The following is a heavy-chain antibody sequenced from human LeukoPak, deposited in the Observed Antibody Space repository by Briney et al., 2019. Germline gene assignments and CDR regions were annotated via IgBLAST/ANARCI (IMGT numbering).Heavy chain of an antibody. CDR2: ISGSGSNK. D-gene: IGHD6-19*01. Sequence: GALRLSCAASGFTFSSCEMNWVRQAPGKGLEWVSYISGSGSNKYYADSVKGRFTISRDNAKNSLYLQMNSLRVEDTAVYYCATSQSSVAGIIGDWGQGTLVTVSS. CDR1: GFTFSSCE. CDR3: ATSQSSVAGIIGD. V-gene: IGHV3-48*03. J-gene: IGHJ4*02.